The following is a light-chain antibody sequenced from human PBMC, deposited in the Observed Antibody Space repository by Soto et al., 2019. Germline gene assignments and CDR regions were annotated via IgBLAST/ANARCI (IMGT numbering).Light chain of an antibody. J-gene: IGKJ1*01. Sequence: DIVMTQSPDSLAVSLGERAAINCKSSQSLLYSANNKNYLAWYQQKPGQPPKLLIYWASTRESGVPDRFSGSGSGTDLTLTISSLQAEDAAVYYCQQYYNTPQTFGQGTKVEVK. CDR1: QSLLYSANNKNY. V-gene: IGKV4-1*01. CDR2: WAS. CDR3: QQYYNTPQT.